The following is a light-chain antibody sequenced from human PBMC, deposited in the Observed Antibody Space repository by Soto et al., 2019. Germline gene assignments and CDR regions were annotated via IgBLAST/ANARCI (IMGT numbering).Light chain of an antibody. V-gene: IGKV3-15*01. J-gene: IGKJ1*01. CDR2: GAS. Sequence: EILMRQSPSTLSVAAGEGATLSCRASQSVDGNLAWYQQKPGQAPRLLIYGASTRATGISARFSGSGSGTEFTLTISSLQSEDFGVYYCQQYNNWWTFGQGTKVDI. CDR3: QQYNNWWT. CDR1: QSVDGN.